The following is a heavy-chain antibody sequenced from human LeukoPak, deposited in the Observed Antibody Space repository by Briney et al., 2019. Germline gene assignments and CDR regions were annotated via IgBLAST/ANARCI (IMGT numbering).Heavy chain of an antibody. CDR3: ARVFSIAVAPPPRY. D-gene: IGHD6-19*01. J-gene: IGHJ4*02. CDR2: INPNSGGT. V-gene: IGHV1-2*02. CDR1: GYTFTGYY. Sequence: ASVNVSCTSSGYTFTGYYMHWMRQAPGQGLEWMGLINPNSGGTNYAPKFQDSLTTTSDTSISTAYMELSRLRSADTAVYYCARVFSIAVAPPPRYWGQGTLVTVSS.